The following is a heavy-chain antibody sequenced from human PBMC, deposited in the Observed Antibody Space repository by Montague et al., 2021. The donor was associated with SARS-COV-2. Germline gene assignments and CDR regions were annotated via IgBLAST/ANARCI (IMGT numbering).Heavy chain of an antibody. CDR1: GGSISSSSYY. CDR3: VRARAERYFDWTKLDDHAKPYYFDY. V-gene: IGHV4-39*01. CDR2: IYCRGST. J-gene: IGHJ4*02. Sequence: SETLSLTCTVSGGSISSSSYYWGWIRQPPGKGLEWIGSIYCRGSTYYNPSLKRLVTISVYTTENQFSLKLSSVTAADTAVYYCVRARAERYFDWTKLDDHAKPYYFDYWGQGTLVTVSS. D-gene: IGHD3-9*01.